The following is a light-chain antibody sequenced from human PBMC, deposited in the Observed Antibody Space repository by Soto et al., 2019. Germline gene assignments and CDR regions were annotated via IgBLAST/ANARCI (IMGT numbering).Light chain of an antibody. CDR2: DAS. CDR1: QSVSSY. Sequence: EIVLTQSPATLSLSPGERATLSCRASQSVSSYLAWYQQKPGQAPRLLIYDASNRATGIPARFSGSGSGTDFTLTISSLEPEDFAVYYCQQRSNFPRIFGPGTKVDIK. J-gene: IGKJ3*01. V-gene: IGKV3-11*01. CDR3: QQRSNFPRI.